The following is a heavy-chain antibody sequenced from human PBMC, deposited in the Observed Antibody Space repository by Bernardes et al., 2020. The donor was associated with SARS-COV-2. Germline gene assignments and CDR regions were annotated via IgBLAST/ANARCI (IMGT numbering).Heavy chain of an antibody. CDR2: ISSSSSTI. J-gene: IGHJ6*02. Sequence: GSLSRSCAASGFTVSSYSMNWVRQAPGKGLEWVSYISSSSSTIYYADSVKGRFTISRDNAKNSLYLQMNSLRAEDTAVYYCARDDWSETYYDFWSGYYREPELGMDVWGQGTTVTVSS. V-gene: IGHV3-48*01. D-gene: IGHD3-3*01. CDR1: GFTVSSYS. CDR3: ARDDWSETYYDFWSGYYREPELGMDV.